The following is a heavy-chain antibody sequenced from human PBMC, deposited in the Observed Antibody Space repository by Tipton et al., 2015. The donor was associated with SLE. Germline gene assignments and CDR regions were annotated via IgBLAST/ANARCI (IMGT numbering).Heavy chain of an antibody. CDR2: IYTSGAT. D-gene: IGHD5-12*01. V-gene: IGHV4-61*09. CDR3: AIADGATGLDD. CDR1: GASINGGTYY. J-gene: IGHJ4*02. Sequence: TLSLTCTVSGASINGGTYYWNWIRHPAGKGLEWIGHIYTSGATNYSPSFESRVTISFDMSKNQVSLKLNSATAADTAVYYCAIADGATGLDDWGQGILVTVSS.